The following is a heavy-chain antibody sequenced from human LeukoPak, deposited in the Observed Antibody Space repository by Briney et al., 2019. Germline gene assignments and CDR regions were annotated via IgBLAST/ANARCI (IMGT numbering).Heavy chain of an antibody. CDR2: INHSGST. V-gene: IGHV4-34*01. Sequence: PSETLSLTCAVYGGSFSGYYWSWIRQPPGKGLEWIGEINHSGSTNYNPSPKSRVTISVDTSKNQFSLKLSSVADADTAVYYCGSSSTIRRDQLLWRGNYYYMDVWGKGTTVTVSS. D-gene: IGHD2-2*01. CDR3: GSSSTIRRDQLLWRGNYYYMDV. CDR1: GGSFSGYY. J-gene: IGHJ6*03.